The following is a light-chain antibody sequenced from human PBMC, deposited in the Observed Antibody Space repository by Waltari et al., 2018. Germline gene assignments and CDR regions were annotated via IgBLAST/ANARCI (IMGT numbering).Light chain of an antibody. Sequence: QSALTQPRSVSGSPGQSVTISCTGTSSVVGGYNYVSWYQQYPGKAPKFMIYDVSKRPSGVPDRFSGSKSGNTASLTISGLQAEDEADYYCCSYAGTYTWVFGGGTKLTVL. J-gene: IGLJ3*02. CDR1: SSVVGGYNY. CDR3: CSYAGTYTWV. V-gene: IGLV2-11*01. CDR2: DVS.